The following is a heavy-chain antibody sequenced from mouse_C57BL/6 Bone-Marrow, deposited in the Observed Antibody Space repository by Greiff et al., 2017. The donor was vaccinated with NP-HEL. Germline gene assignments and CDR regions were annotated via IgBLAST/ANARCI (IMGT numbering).Heavy chain of an antibody. D-gene: IGHD1-1*01. V-gene: IGHV5-16*01. CDR2: INYDGSST. CDR3: ARTITTVVPYYAMDY. Sequence: EVKLMESEGGLVQPGSSMKLSCTASGFTFSDYYMAWVRQVPEKGLEWVANINYDGSSTYYLDSLKSRFIISRDNAKNILYLQMSSLKSEDTATYYCARTITTVVPYYAMDYWGQGTSVTVSS. CDR1: GFTFSDYY. J-gene: IGHJ4*01.